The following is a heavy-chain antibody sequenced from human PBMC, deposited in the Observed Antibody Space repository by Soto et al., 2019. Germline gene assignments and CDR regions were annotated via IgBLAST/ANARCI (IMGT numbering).Heavy chain of an antibody. CDR3: VGTGTTDDF. CDR2: IFYSGDT. D-gene: IGHD1-7*01. Sequence: VQLQGSGPGLVKPSQTLSLTCTFSGASVHTGDYYWSYIRQSPGKGLEWLGYIFYSGDTYYNPSLKSRATISLNTSRNQISLTLTSVTDADTAVYFCVGTGTTDDFWGQGTLVTVSS. J-gene: IGHJ1*01. V-gene: IGHV4-30-4*01. CDR1: GASVHTGDYY.